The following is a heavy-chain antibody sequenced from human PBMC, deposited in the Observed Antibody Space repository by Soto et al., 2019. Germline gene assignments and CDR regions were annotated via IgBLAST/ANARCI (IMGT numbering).Heavy chain of an antibody. V-gene: IGHV1-18*04. CDR2: ISVYNGNT. J-gene: IGHJ6*02. CDR1: GYTFTSYG. Sequence: QVQLVQSGAEVKKPGASVKVSCKASGYTFTSYGITWVRQAPGQGLEWMAWISVYNGNTNYAQKLQGRVTMTTDTSTNTAYMELRSLRSDDTAVYYCARERGHVEVNYGMDVWGQGTTVTVSS. CDR3: ARERGHVEVNYGMDV. D-gene: IGHD2-21*01.